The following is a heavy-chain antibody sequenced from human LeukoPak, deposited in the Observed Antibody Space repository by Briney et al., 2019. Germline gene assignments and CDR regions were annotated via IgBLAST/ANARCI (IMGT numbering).Heavy chain of an antibody. J-gene: IGHJ4*02. V-gene: IGHV1-24*01. CDR3: ATGRGVWGSYRQYYFDY. Sequence: ASVKVSRKVSGYTLTELSMHWVRQAPGKGLEWMGGFDPEDGETIYAQKFQGRVTMTEDTSTDTAYMELSSLRSEDTAVYYCATGRGVWGSYRQYYFDYWGQGTLVTVSS. CDR2: FDPEDGET. D-gene: IGHD3-16*02. CDR1: GYTLTELS.